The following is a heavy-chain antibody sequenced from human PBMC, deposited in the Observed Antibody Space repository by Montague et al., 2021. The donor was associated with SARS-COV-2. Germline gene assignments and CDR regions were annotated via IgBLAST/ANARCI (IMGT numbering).Heavy chain of an antibody. D-gene: IGHD6-19*01. J-gene: IGHJ4*02. V-gene: IGHV2-70*11. Sequence: PALVKPTQTLTLTCTFSGFSLSTSGMCVSWICQPPGKALEWLARIDWDDDKYYSTSLKTRLTISKDTSKNQVVLTMTNMDLVDTATYYCAREYSSGVYFDYWGQGTLVTVSS. CDR2: IDWDDDK. CDR1: GFSLSTSGMC. CDR3: AREYSSGVYFDY.